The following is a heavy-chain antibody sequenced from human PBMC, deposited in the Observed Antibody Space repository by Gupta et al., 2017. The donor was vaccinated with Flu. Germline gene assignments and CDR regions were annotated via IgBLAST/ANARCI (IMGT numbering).Heavy chain of an antibody. J-gene: IGHJ4*02. Sequence: EVHLVESGGGLVRPGGSLRLSCADSGFTFTSNWMTWVRQAPGKGLEWVANINQDGSIINYVDSVKGRFTISRDNAKNSLYLQMDSLRVEDTAVYYCARDSAYFKFDYRGQGTLVTVSS. D-gene: IGHD3-9*01. CDR2: INQDGSII. CDR3: ARDSAYFKFDY. CDR1: GFTFTSNW. V-gene: IGHV3-7*01.